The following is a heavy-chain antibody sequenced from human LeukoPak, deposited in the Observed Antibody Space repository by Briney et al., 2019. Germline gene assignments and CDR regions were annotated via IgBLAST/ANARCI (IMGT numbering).Heavy chain of an antibody. J-gene: IGHJ4*02. CDR3: ARDRGFGELLYTRGPDY. V-gene: IGHV3-21*01. CDR1: GFTFSSYN. D-gene: IGHD3-10*01. Sequence: GGSLRLSCAASGFTFSSYNMNWVRQAPGKGLEWVSSISTTSTYVYYADSVKGRFTISRDNAKKSVFLQLDSLRAEDTAIYYCARDRGFGELLYTRGPDYWGQGTLVSASS. CDR2: ISTTSTYV.